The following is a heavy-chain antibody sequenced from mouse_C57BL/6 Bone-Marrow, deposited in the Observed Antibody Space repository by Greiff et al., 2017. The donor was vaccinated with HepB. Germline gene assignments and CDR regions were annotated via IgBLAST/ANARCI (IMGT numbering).Heavy chain of an antibody. D-gene: IGHD1-1*01. V-gene: IGHV1-15*01. Sequence: QVQLQQSGAELVKPGASVTLSCKASGYTFTDYDMHWVKQNPVQGLEWIGGIDPETGGTTYNQKFKGKATLTADKSSSTAYMELRSLTSEDSAVYDCSSTEDVYYWGQGTPVTVS. CDR2: IDPETGGT. CDR3: SSTEDVYY. CDR1: GYTFTDYD. J-gene: IGHJ3*01.